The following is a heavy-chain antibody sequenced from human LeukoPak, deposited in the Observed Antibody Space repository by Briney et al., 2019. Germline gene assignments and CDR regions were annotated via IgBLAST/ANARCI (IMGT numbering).Heavy chain of an antibody. CDR2: ISGSGGST. D-gene: IGHD6-13*01. CDR3: AKSRWAAGTRLLWMDV. J-gene: IGHJ6*02. Sequence: PGGSLRLSCAASGFTFSSYAMSWVRQAPGKGLEWVSAISGSGGSTYYADSVKVRFTISRDNSKSTLYLQMNSLRAEDTAVYYCAKSRWAAGTRLLWMDVWGQGTTVTVSS. V-gene: IGHV3-23*01. CDR1: GFTFSSYA.